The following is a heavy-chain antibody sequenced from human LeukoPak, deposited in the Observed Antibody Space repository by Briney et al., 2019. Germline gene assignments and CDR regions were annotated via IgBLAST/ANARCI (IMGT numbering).Heavy chain of an antibody. Sequence: TGGSLRLSCAASGFTFSSYAMSWVRQAPGKGLEWVSAISGSGGSTYYADSVKGRFTTSRDNSKNTLYLQMNSLRAEDTAVYYCATGSLGSTTSSDCCPLDYWGQGTLVTVSS. J-gene: IGHJ4*02. CDR1: GFTFSSYA. V-gene: IGHV3-23*01. D-gene: IGHD2/OR15-2a*01. CDR2: ISGSGGST. CDR3: ATGSLGSTTSSDCCPLDY.